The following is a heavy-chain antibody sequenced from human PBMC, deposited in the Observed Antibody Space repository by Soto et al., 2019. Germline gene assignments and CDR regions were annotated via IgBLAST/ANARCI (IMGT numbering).Heavy chain of an antibody. CDR3: ARDTRIPAAVN. J-gene: IGHJ4*02. Sequence: PSETLSLPCPVSGCSISSGDYCWGWIRQPPGKGLEWIGYIYYSGSTYYNPSLKSRVTISVDTSKNQFSLKLSSVTAADTAVYYCARDTRIPAAVNWGQGTLVTVSS. D-gene: IGHD2-2*01. CDR1: GCSISSGDYC. V-gene: IGHV4-30-4*01. CDR2: IYYSGST.